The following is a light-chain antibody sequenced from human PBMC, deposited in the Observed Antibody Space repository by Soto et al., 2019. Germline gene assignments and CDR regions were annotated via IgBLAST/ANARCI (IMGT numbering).Light chain of an antibody. V-gene: IGLV1-40*01. Sequence: QSVLTQPPSVSGAPGQRVTISCTGSSSNIGAPYDVHWYQQLPGTAPKLLIYGNNNRPSGVPDRFSGSNSGTSASLAITGLQADDEADYYCQSYDSSLSGHVVFGGGTKLTVL. CDR1: SSNIGAPYD. J-gene: IGLJ2*01. CDR3: QSYDSSLSGHVV. CDR2: GNN.